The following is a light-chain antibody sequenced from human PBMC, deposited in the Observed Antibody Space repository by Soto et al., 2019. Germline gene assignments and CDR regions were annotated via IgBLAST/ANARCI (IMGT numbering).Light chain of an antibody. CDR2: DVS. V-gene: IGKV1-33*01. CDR1: QDITLY. CDR3: QQYDSRPNT. J-gene: IGKJ2*01. Sequence: DIQMTQSPSSLSASVGDRVTITCQASQDITLYLNWYQHKPGKAPNLLIHDVSTLETGVQTRFSGRGSGTTFTLTILNLQPEDVATYYCQQYDSRPNTFGQGTKVE.